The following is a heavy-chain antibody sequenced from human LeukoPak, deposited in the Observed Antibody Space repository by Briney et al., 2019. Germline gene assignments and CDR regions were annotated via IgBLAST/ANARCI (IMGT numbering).Heavy chain of an antibody. V-gene: IGHV4-30-4*01. J-gene: IGHJ6*04. Sequence: PSETLSLTCTVSGGSISSGDYYWCWIRQPPGKRLECIGYIYYSGSTYYNPSLNSRVTISVDTSKNQFSLKLSSATAADTAVYYCATGPIDTAMADYYYYGMDVWGKGTTVTVSS. CDR3: ATGPIDTAMADYYYYGMDV. CDR1: GGSISSGDYY. CDR2: IYYSGST. D-gene: IGHD5-18*01.